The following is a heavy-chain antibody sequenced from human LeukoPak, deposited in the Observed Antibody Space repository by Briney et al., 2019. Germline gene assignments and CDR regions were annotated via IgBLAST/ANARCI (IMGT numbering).Heavy chain of an antibody. Sequence: PSQTLSLTRTVSGGSISSGDYYWSWIRQPPGKGLEWIGYIYYSGSTYYNPSLKSRVTISVDTSKNQFSLKLSSVAAADTAVYYCARHPPDPGIAVAGNYYYYYYYMDVWGKGTTVTVSS. CDR2: IYYSGST. CDR3: ARHPPDPGIAVAGNYYYYYYYMDV. J-gene: IGHJ6*03. CDR1: GGSISSGDYY. V-gene: IGHV4-30-4*08. D-gene: IGHD6-19*01.